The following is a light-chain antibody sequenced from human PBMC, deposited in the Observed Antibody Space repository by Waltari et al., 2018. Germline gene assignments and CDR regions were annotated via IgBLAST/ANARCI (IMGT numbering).Light chain of an antibody. CDR1: QSIGTH. CDR3: QQRSNWPPT. J-gene: IGKJ1*01. V-gene: IGKV3-11*01. Sequence: EILMTQSPATLSLSPGARATLPCRASQSIGTHLAWYQQKLGQAPRLLMFAASTRAPGIPARFSGSGSGTDFTLTISSLEPEDFAVYYCQQRSNWPPTFGQGTKVEIK. CDR2: AAS.